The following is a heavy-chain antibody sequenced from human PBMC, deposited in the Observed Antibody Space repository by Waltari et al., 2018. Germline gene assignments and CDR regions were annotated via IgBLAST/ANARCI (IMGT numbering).Heavy chain of an antibody. CDR3: ARGGNYYGSGSYYF. V-gene: IGHV4-38-2*01. D-gene: IGHD3-10*01. CDR1: GYSISSGYC. J-gene: IGHJ4*02. Sequence: QVQLQESGPGLVKPSETLSLTCAVPGYSISSGYCWGWLRGPPGKGLEWIGNIHHSGSTYYNPSLKSRVSMLIYTSKNQFSLKLSSVTAADTAMYYCARGGNYYGSGSYYFWGQGTLVTVSS. CDR2: IHHSGST.